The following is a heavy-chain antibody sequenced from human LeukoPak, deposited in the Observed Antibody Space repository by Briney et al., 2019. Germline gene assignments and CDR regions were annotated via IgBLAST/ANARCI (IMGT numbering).Heavy chain of an antibody. Sequence: SETLSLTCAVYGGSFSGYYWSWIRQPPGKGLEWIGEINHSGSTNYNPSLKSRVTISVDTSKNQFSPKLSSVTAADTAVYYCARETYYDILTGYRPGAFDIWGQGTMVTVSS. J-gene: IGHJ3*02. V-gene: IGHV4-34*01. D-gene: IGHD3-9*01. CDR1: GGSFSGYY. CDR3: ARETYYDILTGYRPGAFDI. CDR2: INHSGST.